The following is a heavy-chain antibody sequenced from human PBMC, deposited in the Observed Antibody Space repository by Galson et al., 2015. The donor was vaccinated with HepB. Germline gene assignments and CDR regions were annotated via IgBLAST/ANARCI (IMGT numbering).Heavy chain of an antibody. CDR2: IGGSGAGT. CDR3: AKSRITVPTPCDS. V-gene: IGHV3-23*01. D-gene: IGHD6-19*01. Sequence: SLRLSCAASGCTFSSSVMNWVRQAPGKGLEWVSTIGGSGAGTYYADSVKGRFTISRDNSKNTLYLHMNSLRAEDTAVYYCAKSRITVPTPCDSWGQGTLVTVSS. J-gene: IGHJ4*02. CDR1: GCTFSSSV.